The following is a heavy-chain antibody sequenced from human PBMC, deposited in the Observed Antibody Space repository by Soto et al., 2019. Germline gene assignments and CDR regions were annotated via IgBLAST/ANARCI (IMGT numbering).Heavy chain of an antibody. D-gene: IGHD3-10*01. V-gene: IGHV4-39*01. CDR1: GGSISSSSYY. CDR2: IYYSGST. CDR3: ARHARELYYFDY. J-gene: IGHJ4*02. Sequence: SETLSLTCTVSGGSISSSSYYWGWIRQPPGKGLEWIGSIYYSGSTYYNPSLKSRVTISVDTSKNQFSLKLSSVTAADTAVYYCARHARELYYFDYWGQGTLVTVSS.